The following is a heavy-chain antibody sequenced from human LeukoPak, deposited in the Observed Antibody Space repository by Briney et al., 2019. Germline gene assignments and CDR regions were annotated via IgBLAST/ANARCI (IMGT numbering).Heavy chain of an antibody. J-gene: IGHJ4*02. CDR3: ATGQTPRYYYDSSGN. CDR1: GGTFSSYA. CDR2: IIPNFGIA. V-gene: IGHV1-69*04. D-gene: IGHD3-22*01. Sequence: SVKVSCKASGGTFSSYAISWVRQAPGQGLEWMGRIIPNFGIANYAQKFQGRVTITADKSTSTAYMELSSLRSEDTAVYYCATGQTPRYYYDSSGNWGQGTLVTVSS.